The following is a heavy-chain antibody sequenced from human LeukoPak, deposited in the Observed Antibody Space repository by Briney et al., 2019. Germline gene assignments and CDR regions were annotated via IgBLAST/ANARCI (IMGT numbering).Heavy chain of an antibody. CDR3: AKNQWLASYFDY. Sequence: PGGSLRLSCAASGFTFSSYEMNWVRQAPGKGLEWVSYIRSSGSTMYCADSVKGRFTISRDNAKNSLFLQMNSLRAEDTAVYYCAKNQWLASYFDYWGQGTLVTVSS. D-gene: IGHD6-19*01. CDR2: IRSSGSTM. V-gene: IGHV3-48*03. J-gene: IGHJ4*02. CDR1: GFTFSSYE.